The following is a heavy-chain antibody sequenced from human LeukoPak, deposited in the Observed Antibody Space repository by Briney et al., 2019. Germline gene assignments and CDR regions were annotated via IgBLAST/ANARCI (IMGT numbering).Heavy chain of an antibody. CDR3: AKNPLVVVIIGANNWFDP. Sequence: PGGSLRLSCAASGFTFSSYAMSWVRQAPGKGLEWVSAISGSGGSTYYADSVKGRFTISRDNSKNTLYLQMNSLRAEDTAVYYCAKNPLVVVIIGANNWFDPWGQGTLVTVSS. J-gene: IGHJ5*02. D-gene: IGHD3-22*01. CDR2: ISGSGGST. V-gene: IGHV3-23*01. CDR1: GFTFSSYA.